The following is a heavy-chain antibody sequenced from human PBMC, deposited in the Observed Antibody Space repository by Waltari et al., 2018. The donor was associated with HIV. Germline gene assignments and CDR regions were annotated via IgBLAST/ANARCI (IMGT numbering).Heavy chain of an antibody. J-gene: IGHJ3*02. Sequence: QVRLQQSGPGLVQVSQSLSLSCGVSGGSITGTDFFWTWIRQSPGMPLDYVCHIIYGGGTFFKPWTPYYTPSLKSRLSISASRSSSVFSLTLKSMTAADTGVYFCAALRRVEIFGVGTQAGGLEIWGQG. CDR3: AALRRVEIFGVGTQAGGLEI. V-gene: IGHV4-30-4*01. D-gene: IGHD3-3*01. CDR1: GGSITGTDFF. CDR2: IIYGGGTFFKPWTP.